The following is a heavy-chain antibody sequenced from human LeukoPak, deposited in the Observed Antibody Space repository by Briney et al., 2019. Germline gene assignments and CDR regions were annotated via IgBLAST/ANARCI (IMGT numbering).Heavy chain of an antibody. D-gene: IGHD1-7*01. J-gene: IGHJ4*02. CDR1: GFAVSNNY. CDR3: ARLRRELWGLSFDD. Sequence: GGSLRLSCAASGFAVSNNYMSWVRQAPEKGLEWVSVIYSDGSPYYADSVRGRFTISRDNSKNTLYLQMNRLRAEDTAVYYCARLRRELWGLSFDDWGQGTRVTVSS. V-gene: IGHV3-66*04. CDR2: IYSDGSP.